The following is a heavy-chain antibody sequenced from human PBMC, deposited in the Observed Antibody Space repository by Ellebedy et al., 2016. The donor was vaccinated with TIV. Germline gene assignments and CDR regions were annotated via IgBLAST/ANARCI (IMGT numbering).Heavy chain of an antibody. CDR3: ARDRDGSRGEGWFDT. J-gene: IGHJ5*02. CDR2: VYQNGDT. D-gene: IGHD3-10*01. CDR1: GGSFSGYY. V-gene: IGHV4-34*01. Sequence: PGGSLRLSCAVYGGSFSGYYWAWIRQPPGRGLEWIGEVYQNGDTNYNTSLKSRLTISMDTSKNQFSLNLRSVTAADTAVYYCARDRDGSRGEGWFDTWGQGTLVTASS.